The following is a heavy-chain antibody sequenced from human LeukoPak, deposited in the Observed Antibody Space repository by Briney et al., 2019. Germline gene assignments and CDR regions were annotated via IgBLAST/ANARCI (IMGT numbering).Heavy chain of an antibody. CDR1: GGSISSYY. CDR2: ISTSGSP. D-gene: IGHD1-26*01. CDR3: ARVGRSSTPGY. Sequence: SETLSLTCTVSGGSISSYYWSWIRQPAGKGLEWIGRISTSGSPDYNPSLKSRVTMSIDTSKSQFSLRLTSVTAADTALYFCARVGRSSTPGYWGQGTLVTVSS. V-gene: IGHV4-4*07. J-gene: IGHJ4*02.